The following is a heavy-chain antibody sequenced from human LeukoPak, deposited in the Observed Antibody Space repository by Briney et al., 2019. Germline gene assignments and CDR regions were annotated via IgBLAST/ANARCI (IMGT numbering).Heavy chain of an antibody. CDR1: GYTFTGYY. J-gene: IGHJ6*02. V-gene: IGHV1-2*02. D-gene: IGHD1-26*01. Sequence: ASVKVSCKASGYTFTGYYMHWVRQAPGQGLEWMGWINPNSGGTNYAQKFQGRVTMTRDTSISTAYMELSRLRSDDTAVYYCARVSGSPSRYYYGTDVWGQGTTVTVSS. CDR3: ARVSGSPSRYYYGTDV. CDR2: INPNSGGT.